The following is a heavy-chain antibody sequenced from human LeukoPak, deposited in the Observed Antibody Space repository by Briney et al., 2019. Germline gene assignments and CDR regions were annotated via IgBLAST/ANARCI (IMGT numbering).Heavy chain of an antibody. J-gene: IGHJ4*02. D-gene: IGHD6-6*01. V-gene: IGHV4-4*07. Sequence: SETLSLTCTVSGGSISSYYWSWIRQPAGKGLEWIARIYTSGSTNYNPSLKSRVTISVDTSKIQFSLKLRCVAAADTAVYYCARDREYSSSSGYYFDYWGQGTLVTVSS. CDR1: GGSISSYY. CDR3: ARDREYSSSSGYYFDY. CDR2: IYTSGST.